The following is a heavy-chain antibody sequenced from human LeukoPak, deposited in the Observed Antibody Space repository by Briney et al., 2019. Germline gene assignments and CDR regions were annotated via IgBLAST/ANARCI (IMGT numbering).Heavy chain of an antibody. CDR2: ISGSGGTI. Sequence: GGSLRLSCAASGFTFSDYYMNWIRQAPGKGLECVSYISGSGGTIYYADSVKGRFTISRDNAKNLLYLQMNNLRAEDTAVYYCAXXRADDDSSGYIYRDFAYWGQGNLVTVSP. CDR1: GFTFSDYY. J-gene: IGHJ4*02. CDR3: AXXRADDDSSGYIYRDFAY. V-gene: IGHV3-11*04. D-gene: IGHD3-22*01.